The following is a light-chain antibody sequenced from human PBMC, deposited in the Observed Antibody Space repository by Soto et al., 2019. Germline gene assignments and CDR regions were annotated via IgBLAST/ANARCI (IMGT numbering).Light chain of an antibody. V-gene: IGKV1-17*03. CDR1: QGISNY. J-gene: IGKJ1*01. Sequence: DIQMTQSPSAMSASVGDRVTITCRASQGISNYLAWFQQKPGKVPKRLIYGASSLQSGVPSRFSGSGSGTEFTLTISSLQPDDFATYYCQQYNSYSLWTFGQGTKVDI. CDR3: QQYNSYSLWT. CDR2: GAS.